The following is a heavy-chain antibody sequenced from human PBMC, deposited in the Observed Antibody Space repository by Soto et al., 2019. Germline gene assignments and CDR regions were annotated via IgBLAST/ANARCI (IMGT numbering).Heavy chain of an antibody. V-gene: IGHV4-59*11. J-gene: IGHJ4*02. Sequence: SETLSLTCTVSGGSISSHYWSWIRQAPGKGLEWIGYIYYTGSTNYNPSLKSRVTISVDTSKNQFSLKLSSVTAADTAVYYCARALNYGGKQDYWGQGTLVTVSS. CDR3: ARALNYGGKQDY. D-gene: IGHD4-17*01. CDR1: GGSISSHY. CDR2: IYYTGST.